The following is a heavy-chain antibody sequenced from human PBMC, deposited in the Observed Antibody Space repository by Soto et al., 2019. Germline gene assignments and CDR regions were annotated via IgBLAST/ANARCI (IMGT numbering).Heavy chain of an antibody. J-gene: IGHJ4*02. V-gene: IGHV3-30*18. CDR2: ISYDGSNK. CDR1: GFTFSSYG. Sequence: QVQLVESGGGVVQPGRSLRLSCAASGFTFSSYGMHWVRQAPGKGLDWVAVISYDGSNKYYADSVKGRFTISRDNSKNTLYLQMNSLRAEDTAVYYCAKGYYYDSSGYWDFDYWGQGTLVTVSS. D-gene: IGHD3-22*01. CDR3: AKGYYYDSSGYWDFDY.